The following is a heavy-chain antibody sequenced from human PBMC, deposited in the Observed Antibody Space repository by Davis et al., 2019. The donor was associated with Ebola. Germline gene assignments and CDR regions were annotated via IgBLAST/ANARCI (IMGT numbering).Heavy chain of an antibody. CDR3: ARLIRGYSYSYGMDV. V-gene: IGHV2-5*02. J-gene: IGHJ6*02. CDR1: GFSLSSTGVG. CDR2: IYWDNDK. D-gene: IGHD5-18*01. Sequence: SGPTLVKPTQTLTLTCTFSGFSLSSTGVGVGWIRQPPGKALEWLALIYWDNDKRYSPSLKTRLTISKDTSKNQVVLTMTNMDPVDTATYYCARLIRGYSYSYGMDVWGQGTTVTVSS.